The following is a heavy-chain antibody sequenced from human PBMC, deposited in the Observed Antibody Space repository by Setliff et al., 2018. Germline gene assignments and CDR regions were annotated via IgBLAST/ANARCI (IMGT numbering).Heavy chain of an antibody. Sequence: SETLSLTCSVSGASISSDGYYWSWIRQYPGKGLEWIGYIYYSGSTYYNPSLKSRVTMSVDTSKSQFSLKLSSMTAADTALYYCARNPDFLQYSFDLWGRGTLVTVSS. V-gene: IGHV4-31*03. D-gene: IGHD5-12*01. J-gene: IGHJ2*01. CDR1: GASISSDGYY. CDR3: ARNPDFLQYSFDL. CDR2: IYYSGST.